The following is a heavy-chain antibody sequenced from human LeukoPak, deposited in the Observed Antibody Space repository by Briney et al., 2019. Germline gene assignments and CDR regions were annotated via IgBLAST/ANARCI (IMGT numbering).Heavy chain of an antibody. CDR1: GFTFRNYW. CDR3: AREKWERHHCGVDV. D-gene: IGHD1-26*01. V-gene: IGHV3-74*01. Sequence: GGSLRLSCAASGFTFRNYWMHWIRQAPGKGLVWVSRIKGDGSHTIYADSVEGRFTISRDYSKSTVDLQMNSLRAEDTAVYYCAREKWERHHCGVDVWGQGTTVTVSS. CDR2: IKGDGSHT. J-gene: IGHJ6*02.